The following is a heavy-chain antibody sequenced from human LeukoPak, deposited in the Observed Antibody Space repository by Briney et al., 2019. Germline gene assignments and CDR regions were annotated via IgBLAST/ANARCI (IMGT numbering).Heavy chain of an antibody. CDR3: ASFRYYYGSGSHY. Sequence: GGSLRLSCAASGFTFSSYWMSWVRQAPGKGREWVANIKQDGSEKYYVDSVKGRFTISRDNAKNSLYLQMNSLRAEDTAVYYCASFRYYYGSGSHYWGQGTLVTVSS. V-gene: IGHV3-7*01. CDR2: IKQDGSEK. D-gene: IGHD3-10*01. CDR1: GFTFSSYW. J-gene: IGHJ4*02.